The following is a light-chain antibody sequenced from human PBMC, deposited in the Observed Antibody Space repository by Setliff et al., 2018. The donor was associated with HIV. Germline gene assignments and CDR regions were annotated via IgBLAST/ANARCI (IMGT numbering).Light chain of an antibody. Sequence: QSALTQPASVSGSPGQSITISCTGTSSDIGSSNFVSWYQQHPGKAPKVMIYNVDKRPSGVSNRFSGSKSGNTASLTISGLQTEDEADYYCSSYSINNLYVFATGTKVTVL. CDR3: SSYSINNLYV. CDR1: SSDIGSSNF. J-gene: IGLJ1*01. CDR2: NVD. V-gene: IGLV2-14*03.